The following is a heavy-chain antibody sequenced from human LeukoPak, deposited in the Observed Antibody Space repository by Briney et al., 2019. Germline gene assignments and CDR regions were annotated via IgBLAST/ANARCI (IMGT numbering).Heavy chain of an antibody. CDR3: ASPTVVTLGEYGMDV. CDR1: GFTFSSYS. D-gene: IGHD3-10*01. CDR2: ISSTSTDI. Sequence: GGSLRLSCAASGFTFSSYSMNWVRQAPGKGLEWVSSISSTSTDIYYADSVKGRFTISRDNAKNSLSLQMNSLRAEDTAVYYCASPTVVTLGEYGMDVWGQGTTVTVSS. V-gene: IGHV3-21*01. J-gene: IGHJ6*02.